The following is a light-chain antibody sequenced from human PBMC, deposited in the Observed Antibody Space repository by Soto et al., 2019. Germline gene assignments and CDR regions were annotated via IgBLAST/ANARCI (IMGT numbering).Light chain of an antibody. CDR2: KAS. CDR1: QSISDW. Sequence: EIQKSRAPSTLTTSVGDRVTINCRASQSISDWLAWYQQKPGKAPKLLIYKASSLESGVPSRFSGSGSGTEFTLTISGLQPDDFATYYCQQYNTYRTWTFGQGTKVDIK. CDR3: QQYNTYRTWT. V-gene: IGKV1-5*03. J-gene: IGKJ1*01.